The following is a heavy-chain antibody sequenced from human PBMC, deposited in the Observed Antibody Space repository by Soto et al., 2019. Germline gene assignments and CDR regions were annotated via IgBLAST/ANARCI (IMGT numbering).Heavy chain of an antibody. CDR3: AHSRRYCSGGSCYSIWFDP. CDR1: GFSLSTSGVA. V-gene: IGHV2-5*02. J-gene: IGHJ5*02. D-gene: IGHD2-15*01. CDR2: IYWDDDK. Sequence: QITLKESGPTLVKPTQTLTLTCTFSGFSLSTSGVAVGWIRQPPGKALEWLALIYWDDDKRYSPSLKSRLTIPKDTSKNQVVLTMTNMDPVDTGTYYCAHSRRYCSGGSCYSIWFDPWGQGTLVTVSS.